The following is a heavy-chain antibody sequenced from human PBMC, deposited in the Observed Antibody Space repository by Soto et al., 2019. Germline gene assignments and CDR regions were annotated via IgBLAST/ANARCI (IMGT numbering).Heavy chain of an antibody. CDR1: GFTFDDYA. J-gene: IGHJ4*02. D-gene: IGHD3-16*01. Sequence: EVQLVESGGGLVQPGRSLRLSCAASGFTFDDYAMHWVRQAPGKGLEWVSGLSWNSGSIDYADSVKGRFTISRDNAKNPLYRQMNGLRVADTDLYYCARARAGEWLDDYWGQGTLVSVSS. CDR2: LSWNSGSI. V-gene: IGHV3-9*01. CDR3: ARARAGEWLDDY.